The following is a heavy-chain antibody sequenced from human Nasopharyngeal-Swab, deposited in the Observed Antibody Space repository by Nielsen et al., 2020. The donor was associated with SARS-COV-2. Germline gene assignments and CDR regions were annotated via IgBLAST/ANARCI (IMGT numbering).Heavy chain of an antibody. CDR1: GFTFSTYW. J-gene: IGHJ4*02. CDR2: IDTDGTIT. CDR3: ARDVGGRDNY. V-gene: IGHV3-74*01. D-gene: IGHD2-15*01. Sequence: GESLKISCAASGFTFSTYWMHWVRQPPGKGLLWVSRIDTDGTITDYADSVKGRFTISRDNAKNTLYLQMNSLRAEDTAVYYCARDVGGRDNYWGQGALVTVSP.